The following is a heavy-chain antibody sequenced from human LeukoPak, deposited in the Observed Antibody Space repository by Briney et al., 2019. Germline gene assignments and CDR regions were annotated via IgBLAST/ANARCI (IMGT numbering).Heavy chain of an antibody. D-gene: IGHD1-26*01. CDR2: ISYDGSNK. V-gene: IGHV3-30*03. J-gene: IGHJ4*02. CDR3: ESSGSYHGLVDY. CDR1: GFTFSSYG. Sequence: GGSLRLSCAAPGFTFSSYGMHWVRQAPGKGLEWVAVISYDGSNKYYADSVKGRFTISRDNSKNTLYLQMNSLRAEDTAVYYCESSGSYHGLVDYWGQGTLVTVSS.